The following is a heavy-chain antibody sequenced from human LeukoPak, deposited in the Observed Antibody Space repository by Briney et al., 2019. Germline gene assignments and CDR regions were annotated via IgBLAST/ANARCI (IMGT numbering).Heavy chain of an antibody. CDR2: IYHSGST. J-gene: IGHJ3*02. CDR1: GGSISSGGYS. V-gene: IGHV4-30-2*01. Sequence: SQTLSLTCAVSGGSISSGGYSWSWIRQPPGKGLEWIVYIYHSGSTYYNPSLKSRVTISVDRSENQFSLKLSSVTAADTAVYYCARASYDILTGYYRGDAFDIWGQGTMVTVSS. CDR3: ARASYDILTGYYRGDAFDI. D-gene: IGHD3-9*01.